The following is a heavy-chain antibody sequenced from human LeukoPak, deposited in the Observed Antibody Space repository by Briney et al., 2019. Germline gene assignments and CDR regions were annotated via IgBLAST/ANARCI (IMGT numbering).Heavy chain of an antibody. Sequence: PSETLSLTCTVSGGSISSYYWSWIRQPPGKGLEWIGEIHHSGSTNYNPSLKSRVTISVDTSKIQFSLKLTSVTAADTAVYYCARSRGWLQSHPLDYWGRGTLVTVSS. CDR1: GGSISSYY. J-gene: IGHJ4*02. CDR3: ARSRGWLQSHPLDY. D-gene: IGHD5-24*01. V-gene: IGHV4-34*01. CDR2: IHHSGST.